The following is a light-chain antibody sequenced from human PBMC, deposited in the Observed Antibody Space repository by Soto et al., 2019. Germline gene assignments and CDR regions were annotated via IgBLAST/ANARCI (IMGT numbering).Light chain of an antibody. V-gene: IGKV2-24*01. CDR1: HRLVHSDGNTY. CDR3: MQPTQFRWT. Sequence: EIVLTQTPLFSSVTLGQPASISCSSSHRLVHSDGNTYLRWLQQRPGQPPRLLIYKISNRFSGVPDRFSGSGAGTYFTLTISRVEAEDVGVYYCMQPTQFRWTFGQGTKVEIK. CDR2: KIS. J-gene: IGKJ1*01.